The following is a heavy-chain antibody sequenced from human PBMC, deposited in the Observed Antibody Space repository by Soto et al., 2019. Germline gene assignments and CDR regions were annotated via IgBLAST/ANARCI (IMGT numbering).Heavy chain of an antibody. J-gene: IGHJ5*02. Sequence: PGGSLRLSCAASGFTVSSNYMSWVRQAPGKGLEWVSVIYSGGNTYYADSVKGRFTISRDSSKNTVFLQMNSLRAEDTAVYYCARNWSRFDPWGQGTLVTVSS. V-gene: IGHV3-66*01. CDR1: GFTVSSNY. CDR2: IYSGGNT. D-gene: IGHD1-1*01. CDR3: ARNWSRFDP.